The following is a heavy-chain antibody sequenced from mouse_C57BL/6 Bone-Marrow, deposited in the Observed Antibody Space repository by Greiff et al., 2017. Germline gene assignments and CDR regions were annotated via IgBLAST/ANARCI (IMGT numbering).Heavy chain of an antibody. D-gene: IGHD2-12*01. CDR1: GYTFTSHW. J-gene: IGHJ3*01. V-gene: IGHV1-56*01. Sequence: QVQLQQSGPELVGPGASVKISCKAPGYTFTSHWMQWVRQRPGQGLEGLGEIFPGSGSTYSNEKFKGKATLTVDTSSSTAYIQLSSLTSEDSAVYFCAPYDAWFAYWGQGTLVTVSA. CDR3: APYDAWFAY. CDR2: IFPGSGST.